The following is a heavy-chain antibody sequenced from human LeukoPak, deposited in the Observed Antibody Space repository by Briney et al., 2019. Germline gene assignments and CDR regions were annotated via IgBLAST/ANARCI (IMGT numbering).Heavy chain of an antibody. J-gene: IGHJ4*02. D-gene: IGHD2-2*01. CDR1: GYSFTSYW. CDR3: ATGGGYCSSTSCWCY. CDR2: IYPGDSDT. Sequence: GESLKISCKGSGYSFTSYWIGWVRQMPGKGLEWMGIIYPGDSDTRHSPSFQGQVTISADKSISTAYLQWSSLKASDTAMYYCATGGGYCSSTSCWCYWGQGTLVTVSS. V-gene: IGHV5-51*01.